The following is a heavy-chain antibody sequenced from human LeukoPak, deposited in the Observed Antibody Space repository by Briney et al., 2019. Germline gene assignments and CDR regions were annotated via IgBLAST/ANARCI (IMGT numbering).Heavy chain of an antibody. CDR3: ARENLLGGSCYDY. CDR1: GGSISSYY. D-gene: IGHD2-15*01. Sequence: PSETLSLTCTVSGGSISSYYWSWIRQPPGKGLEWIGYIYYSGSTNYNPSLKSRVTISVDTSKNQFSLKLSSVTAADTAVYYCARENLLGGSCYDYWGQGTLVTVSS. CDR2: IYYSGST. J-gene: IGHJ4*02. V-gene: IGHV4-59*01.